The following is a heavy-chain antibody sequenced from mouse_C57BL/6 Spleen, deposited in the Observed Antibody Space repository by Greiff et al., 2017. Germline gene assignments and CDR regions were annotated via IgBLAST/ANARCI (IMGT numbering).Heavy chain of an antibody. J-gene: IGHJ3*01. CDR3: ARSGYDKAWFAY. Sequence: VKLMESGAELMKPGASVKLSFKATGYTFTGYWIEWVKQRPGHGLEWIGEILPGRGSTNYNEKFKGKATFTADTSSNTAYMQLSSLTTEDSAIYYCARSGYDKAWFAYWGQGTLVTVSA. CDR1: GYTFTGYW. CDR2: ILPGRGST. D-gene: IGHD2-10*02. V-gene: IGHV1-9*01.